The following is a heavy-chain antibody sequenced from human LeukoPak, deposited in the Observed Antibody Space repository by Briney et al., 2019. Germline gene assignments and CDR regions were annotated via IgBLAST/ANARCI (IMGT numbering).Heavy chain of an antibody. J-gene: IGHJ3*02. D-gene: IGHD3-3*01. CDR3: ARGSEIFGVVIGDDAFDI. Sequence: GASVKVSCKASGYTFTGYYMHWVRQAPGQGLEWMGWINPNSGGTNYAQKFQGRVTMTRDTSISTAYMELSRLRSDDTAVYYCARGSEIFGVVIGDDAFDIWGQGTMVTVSS. V-gene: IGHV1-2*02. CDR1: GYTFTGYY. CDR2: INPNSGGT.